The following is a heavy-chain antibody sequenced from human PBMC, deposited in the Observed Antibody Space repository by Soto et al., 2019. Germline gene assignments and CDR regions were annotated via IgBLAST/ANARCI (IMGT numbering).Heavy chain of an antibody. V-gene: IGHV3-66*01. J-gene: IGHJ4*02. CDR2: IHSGGST. D-gene: IGHD3-10*01. CDR3: VRAIDD. CDR1: GFAVSTNY. Sequence: EVQLVESGGALVQPGGSLRLSCAASGFAVSTNYMSWVRQAPGKGLEWVSVIHSGGSTYYADSVKGRFTISRDNFQNTLSLQMNSLRVEDTAVYYCVRAIDDWGQGTLVTVSS.